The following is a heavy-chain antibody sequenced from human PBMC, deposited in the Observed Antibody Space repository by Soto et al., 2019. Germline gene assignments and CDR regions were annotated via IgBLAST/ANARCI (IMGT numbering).Heavy chain of an antibody. CDR3: ARTTAVPDTLRSRYYFDY. J-gene: IGHJ4*02. V-gene: IGHV4-61*01. CDR2: VYYSGTT. Sequence: PSETLSLTCSVSGGSVSDKTYYWSWIRQPPGKGLEWIGYVYYSGTTNYNPSLESRVSISVDTSQNQFSLRLNSVTAADTALYYCARTTAVPDTLRSRYYFDYWGQGTLVTVSS. CDR1: GGSVSDKTYY. D-gene: IGHD6-19*01.